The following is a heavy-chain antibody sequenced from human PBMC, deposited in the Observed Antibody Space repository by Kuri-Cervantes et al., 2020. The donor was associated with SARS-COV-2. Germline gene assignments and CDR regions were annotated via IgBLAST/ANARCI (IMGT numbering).Heavy chain of an antibody. Sequence: SETLSLTCTVSGASITHHYWSWMRQPPGKGLEWIGYVHNSGSTSFSPSLRSRVTMSIDTSMSQFSLKLYSVTAADTAIYYCAGASFGLVGAGDYWGHGTLVTVSS. V-gene: IGHV4-59*11. CDR1: GASITHHY. CDR2: VHNSGST. J-gene: IGHJ4*01. CDR3: AGASFGLVGAGDY. D-gene: IGHD3/OR15-3a*01.